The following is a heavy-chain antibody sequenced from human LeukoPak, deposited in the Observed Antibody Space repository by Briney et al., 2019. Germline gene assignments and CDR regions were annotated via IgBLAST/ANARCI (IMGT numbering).Heavy chain of an antibody. CDR1: GFTFSSCG. CDR3: AKARSRYSSGWYSFDY. J-gene: IGHJ4*02. D-gene: IGHD6-19*01. V-gene: IGHV3-30*18. Sequence: GGSLRLSCGASGFTFSSCGMHWVRQAPGKGLEWVAVISYDGSNKYYADSVKGRFTISRDNSKNTLYLQMNSLRAEDTAVYYCAKARSRYSSGWYSFDYWGQGTLVTVSS. CDR2: ISYDGSNK.